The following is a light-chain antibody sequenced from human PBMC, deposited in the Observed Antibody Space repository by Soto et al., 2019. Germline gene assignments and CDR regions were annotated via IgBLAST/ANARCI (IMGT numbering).Light chain of an antibody. CDR2: DTN. J-gene: IGLJ7*01. V-gene: IGLV7-46*01. Sequence: QAVVTQEPSLNVSPGGTVTLTCGSSTGSVTSGHFPFWFQQRPGQAPRTLIYDTNSKQSWTPARFSGSLLGGKAALTLSGAQPEDEADYYCLLTYTGARVFGGGTQLTVL. CDR3: LLTYTGARV. CDR1: TGSVTSGHF.